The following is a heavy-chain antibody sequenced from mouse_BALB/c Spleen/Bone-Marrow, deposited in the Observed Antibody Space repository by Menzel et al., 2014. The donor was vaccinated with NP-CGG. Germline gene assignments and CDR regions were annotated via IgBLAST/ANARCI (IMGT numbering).Heavy chain of an antibody. CDR3: TRSYGSSYEYYFDY. V-gene: IGHV1-69*02. Sequence: SGAELVRPRASVKLSCKASGYTFTSYWINWVKQRPGQGLEWIGNIYPSDSYTNYNQKFKDKATLTVDKSSSTAYMQLSSPTSEDSAVYYCTRSYGSSYEYYFDYWGQGTTLTVSS. D-gene: IGHD1-1*01. CDR1: GYTFTSYW. J-gene: IGHJ2*01. CDR2: IYPSDSYT.